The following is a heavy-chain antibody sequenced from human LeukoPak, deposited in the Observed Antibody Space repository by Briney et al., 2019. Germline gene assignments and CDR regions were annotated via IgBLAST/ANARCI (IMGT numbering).Heavy chain of an antibody. CDR3: ARLDCSSTSCYIGGGHGY. Sequence: SETLSLTCTVSGGSISSYYWSWFRQPPGKGLEWIGYIYYSGSTNYNPSLKSRVTISVDTSKNQFSLKLSSVTAADTAVYYCARLDCSSTSCYIGGGHGYWGQGTLVTVSS. V-gene: IGHV4-59*12. CDR2: IYYSGST. D-gene: IGHD2-2*02. CDR1: GGSISSYY. J-gene: IGHJ4*02.